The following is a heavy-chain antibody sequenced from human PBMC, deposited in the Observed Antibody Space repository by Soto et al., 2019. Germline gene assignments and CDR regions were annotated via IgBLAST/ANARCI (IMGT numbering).Heavy chain of an antibody. CDR3: ARVLTQQWLPVDAFDI. Sequence: ASVKVSCKASGYTFTSYGISWVRQAPGQGLEWMGWISAYNGNTNYAQKLQGRVTMTTDTSTSTAYMELRSLRSDDTAVYYCARVLTQQWLPVDAFDIWGQGTMVTVSS. J-gene: IGHJ3*02. V-gene: IGHV1-18*01. CDR1: GYTFTSYG. CDR2: ISAYNGNT. D-gene: IGHD6-19*01.